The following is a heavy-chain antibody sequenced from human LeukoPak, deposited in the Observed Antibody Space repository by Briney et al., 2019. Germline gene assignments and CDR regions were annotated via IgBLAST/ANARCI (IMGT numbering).Heavy chain of an antibody. CDR2: ISYDGSNK. CDR3: AREPYAEEFDY. V-gene: IGHV3-30*03. Sequence: PGGSLRLSCAASGFTFSSYGMHWVRQAPGKGLEWVAVISYDGSNKYYADSVKGRFTISRDNSKNTLYLQMNSLRAEDTAVYYCAREPYAEEFDYWGQGTLVTVSS. D-gene: IGHD4-17*01. CDR1: GFTFSSYG. J-gene: IGHJ4*02.